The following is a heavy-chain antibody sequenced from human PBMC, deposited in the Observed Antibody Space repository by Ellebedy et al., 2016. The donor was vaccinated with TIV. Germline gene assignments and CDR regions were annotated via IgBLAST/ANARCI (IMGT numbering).Heavy chain of an antibody. CDR3: ARVATALVAY. J-gene: IGHJ4*02. CDR1: GFTFSNYW. CDR2: INNDGSST. Sequence: GESLKISCAASGFTFSNYWMHWVRQAPGKGLVWVSRINNDGSSTSYADSAKVRFTISRDNAKNTLYLQMNSLRVEDTAVYYCARVATALVAYWGQGTLVTVSS. D-gene: IGHD2-15*01. V-gene: IGHV3-74*01.